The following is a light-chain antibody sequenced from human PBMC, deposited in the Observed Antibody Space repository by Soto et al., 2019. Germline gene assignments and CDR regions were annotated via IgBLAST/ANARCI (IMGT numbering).Light chain of an antibody. CDR3: QQSYSTPPT. Sequence: DIQMTQSPSSLSASVGDRVTITCRASQSISSYLNWYQQKPGKAPKLLIYGASSLQSGVPSRFSGSGSGTDFTLTISSLQPEDFATYYCQQSYSTPPTFGQGTRWIS. CDR2: GAS. CDR1: QSISSY. V-gene: IGKV1-39*01. J-gene: IGKJ1*01.